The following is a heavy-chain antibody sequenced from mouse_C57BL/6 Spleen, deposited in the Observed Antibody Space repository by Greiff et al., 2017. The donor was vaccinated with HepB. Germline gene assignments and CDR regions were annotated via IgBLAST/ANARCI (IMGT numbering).Heavy chain of an antibody. CDR3: ASLYYGYDGFAY. CDR1: GFTFSDYG. D-gene: IGHD2-2*01. J-gene: IGHJ3*01. CDR2: ISSGSSTI. Sequence: DVMLVESGGGLVKPGRSLKLSCAASGFTFSDYGMHWVRQAPEKGLEWVAYISSGSSTIYYADTVKGRFTISRDNAKNTLFLQMTSLRSEDTAMYYCASLYYGYDGFAYWGQGTLVTVSA. V-gene: IGHV5-17*01.